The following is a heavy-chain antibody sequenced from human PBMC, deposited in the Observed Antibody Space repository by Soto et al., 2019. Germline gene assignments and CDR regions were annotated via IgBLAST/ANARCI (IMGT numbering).Heavy chain of an antibody. CDR3: ARAYGYSGYVFWFDP. CDR1: GFTFSSYA. CDR2: ISYDGSNK. Sequence: QVQLVESGGGVVQPGRSLRLSCAASGFTFSSYAMHWVRQAPGKGLEWVAVISYDGSNKYYADSVKGRFTISRDNSKNTLYLQMNSLRAEDTVVYYCARAYGYSGYVFWFDPWGQGTLVTVSS. V-gene: IGHV3-30-3*01. D-gene: IGHD5-12*01. J-gene: IGHJ5*02.